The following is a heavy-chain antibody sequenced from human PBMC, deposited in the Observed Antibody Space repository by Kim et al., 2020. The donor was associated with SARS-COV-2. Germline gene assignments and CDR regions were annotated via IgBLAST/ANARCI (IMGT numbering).Heavy chain of an antibody. CDR2: IIPIFGTA. J-gene: IGHJ6*02. D-gene: IGHD2-2*02. V-gene: IGHV1-69*13. CDR3: ASPYCSSTSCYTTNFDYYYYYGMDV. CDR1: GGTFSSYA. Sequence: SVKVSCKASGGTFSSYAISWVRQAPGQGLEWMGGIIPIFGTANYAQKFQGRVTITADESTSTAYMELSSLRSEDTAVYYCASPYCSSTSCYTTNFDYYYYYGMDVWGQGTTVTVSS.